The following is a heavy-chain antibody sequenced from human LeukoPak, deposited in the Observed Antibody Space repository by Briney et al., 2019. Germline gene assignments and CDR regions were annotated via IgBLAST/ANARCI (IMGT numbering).Heavy chain of an antibody. CDR3: ARSREVMGEPDYFDY. D-gene: IGHD3-16*01. J-gene: IGHJ4*02. Sequence: SETLSLTCTVSGGSISGFYWSWIRQPPGKGLEWIGYIYYSGSIAYNPSLKSRVTISVDTSKNQFSLRLISVTAADTAVYYCARSREVMGEPDYFDYWGQGTLVTVS. CDR1: GGSISGFY. CDR2: IYYSGSI. V-gene: IGHV4-59*01.